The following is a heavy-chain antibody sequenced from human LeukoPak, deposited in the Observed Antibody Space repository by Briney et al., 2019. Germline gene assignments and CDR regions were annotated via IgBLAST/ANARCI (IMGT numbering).Heavy chain of an antibody. CDR3: AKDGKEYSSGWYGYYGMDV. CDR2: ISGSGGST. J-gene: IGHJ6*04. Sequence: GGSLRLSCAASGFTFSSYAISWVRQAPGKGLEWVSAISGSGGSTYYADSVKGRFTISRDNSKNTLYLQMNSLRAEDTAVYYCAKDGKEYSSGWYGYYGMDVWGKGTTVTVSS. D-gene: IGHD6-19*01. CDR1: GFTFSSYA. V-gene: IGHV3-23*01.